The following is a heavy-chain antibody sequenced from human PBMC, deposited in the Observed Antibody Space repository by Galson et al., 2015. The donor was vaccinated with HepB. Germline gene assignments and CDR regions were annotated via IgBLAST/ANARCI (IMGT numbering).Heavy chain of an antibody. CDR2: VSGSGGIT. CDR3: ARDPVAVAGYYYYGMDV. V-gene: IGHV3-23*01. Sequence: SLRLSCAASGFTFNSYAMTWVRQAPGKGLEWVSTVSGSGGITYYADSVKGRFTISRDNSKSTLYLQMNSLRAEDTAVYYCARDPVAVAGYYYYGMDVWGQGTTVTVSS. CDR1: GFTFNSYA. D-gene: IGHD6-19*01. J-gene: IGHJ6*02.